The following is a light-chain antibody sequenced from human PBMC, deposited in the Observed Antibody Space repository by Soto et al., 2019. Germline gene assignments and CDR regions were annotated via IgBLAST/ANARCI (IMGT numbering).Light chain of an antibody. V-gene: IGKV3-15*01. CDR2: GAS. Sequence: EIVMTQSPATLSVSPGERATLSCRASQSVSANLACYQHRPGQAPRILIYGASTRATGTPARFSGSGTGTDFTLTISSLQSEDLAVYYCQQYSRWPTFGRGTKVDIK. J-gene: IGKJ1*01. CDR3: QQYSRWPT. CDR1: QSVSAN.